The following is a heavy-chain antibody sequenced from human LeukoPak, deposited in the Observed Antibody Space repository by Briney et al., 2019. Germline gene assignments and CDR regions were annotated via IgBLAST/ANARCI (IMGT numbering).Heavy chain of an antibody. CDR1: GGSISSYY. CDR3: ASLGYCSSTSCYP. J-gene: IGHJ5*02. CDR2: IYYSGST. Sequence: SETLSLTCTVSGGSISSYYWSWIRQPPGKGLEWIGYIYYSGSTNYNPSLKSRVTISVDTSKNQFSLKLSSVTAADTAVYYCASLGYCSSTSCYPWGQGTLVTVSS. V-gene: IGHV4-59*01. D-gene: IGHD2-2*01.